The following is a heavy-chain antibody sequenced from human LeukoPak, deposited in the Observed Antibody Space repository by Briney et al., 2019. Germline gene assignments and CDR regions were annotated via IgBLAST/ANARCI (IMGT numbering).Heavy chain of an antibody. J-gene: IGHJ6*03. V-gene: IGHV4-30-4*08. D-gene: IGHD3-22*01. CDR3: ARLYYYDSSGPHYYMDV. Sequence: PSETLSLTCTVSGGSISSGDYYWSWIRQPPGKGLEWIGYIYYSGSTYQNPSLKSRITISVDTSKNQFSLELSSVTAADTAVYYCARLYYYDSSGPHYYMDVWGKGITVTVSS. CDR2: IYYSGST. CDR1: GGSISSGDYY.